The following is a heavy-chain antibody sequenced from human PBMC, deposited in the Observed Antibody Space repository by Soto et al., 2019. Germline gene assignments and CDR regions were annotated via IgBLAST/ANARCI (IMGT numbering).Heavy chain of an antibody. CDR1: GYTFTDNS. CDR3: ARGGGYAVDF. V-gene: IGHV1-18*01. D-gene: IGHD5-12*01. Sequence: QVQLVQSGGELRKPGASVKVSCKASGYTFTDNSITWVRQAPGQGLEWMGWINTDTGATRSTQKFQDRVTMTTDTSTSTAYLELTGLRSDDTAIYYCARGGGYAVDFWGKGTLVAVSS. CDR2: INTDTGAT. J-gene: IGHJ4*02.